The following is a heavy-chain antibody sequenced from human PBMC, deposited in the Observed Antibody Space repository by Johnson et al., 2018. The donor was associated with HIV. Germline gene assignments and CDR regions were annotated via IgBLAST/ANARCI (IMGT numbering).Heavy chain of an antibody. Sequence: QVQLVESGGGVVQPGRSLRLSCAASGFTFSSYGMHWVRQAPGKGLEWVAFIRYDGSNKYYTDSVKGRFTISRDNSKNTLYRQMNSLGAEDTGVYYCAKGDPVEGDVDDAVDIWGQGTMVTGSS. CDR3: AKGDPVEGDVDDAVDI. CDR1: GFTFSSYG. CDR2: IRYDGSNK. J-gene: IGHJ3*02. D-gene: IGHD2-21*01. V-gene: IGHV3-30*02.